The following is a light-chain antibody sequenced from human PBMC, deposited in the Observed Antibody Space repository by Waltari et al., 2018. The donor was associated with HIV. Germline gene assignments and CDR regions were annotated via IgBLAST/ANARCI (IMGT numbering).Light chain of an antibody. V-gene: IGKV3-20*01. CDR1: QSVSSSY. Sequence: EIVLTQSPGTLSLSPGKRATLSCRASQSVSSSYLAWYQQKPGQAPRLLIYGASSRATGIPDRFSGSGSGTDFTLTISRLEPEDFAMYYCQHYATSRTWTFGQGTKVEIK. CDR2: GAS. CDR3: QHYATSRTWT. J-gene: IGKJ1*01.